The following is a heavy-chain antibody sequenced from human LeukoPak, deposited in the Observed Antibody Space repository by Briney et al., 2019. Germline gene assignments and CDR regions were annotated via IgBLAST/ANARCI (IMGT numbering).Heavy chain of an antibody. CDR1: GGSISSSSYY. CDR2: IYYSGST. J-gene: IGHJ5*02. D-gene: IGHD4-17*01. V-gene: IGHV4-39*07. Sequence: SETLSLTCTVSGGSISSSSYYWGWIRQPPGKGLEWIGSIYYSGSTYYNPSLKSRVTISVDRSKNQFSLKLSSVTAADTAVYYCARGNGDYGLGVWFDPWGQGTLVTVSS. CDR3: ARGNGDYGLGVWFDP.